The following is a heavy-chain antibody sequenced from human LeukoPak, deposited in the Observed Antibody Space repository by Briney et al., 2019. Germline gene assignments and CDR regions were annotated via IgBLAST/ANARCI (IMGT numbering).Heavy chain of an antibody. V-gene: IGHV5-51*01. CDR1: GYSFTRYW. CDR2: IYPGDSDT. Sequence: GESLKISCKGSGYSFTRYWIAWVRQMPGKGLEWTGLIYPGDSDTRYSPSFQGQVTISVDKSVSTAYLQWSSLKASDTAIYYCARRGVSTAIENWFDPWGQGTLVTVSS. CDR3: ARRGVSTAIENWFDP. J-gene: IGHJ5*02. D-gene: IGHD2-2*01.